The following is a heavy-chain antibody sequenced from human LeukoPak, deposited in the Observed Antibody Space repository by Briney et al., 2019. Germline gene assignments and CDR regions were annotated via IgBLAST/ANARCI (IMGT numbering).Heavy chain of an antibody. J-gene: IGHJ4*02. V-gene: IGHV1-2*02. D-gene: IGHD1-26*01. CDR2: INPNSGGT. CDR1: GYTFTGYY. Sequence: ASVKVPCKASGYTFTGYYMHWVRQAPGQGLEWMGWINPNSGGTNYAQKFQGRVTMTRDTSISTAYMELSRLRSDDTAVYYCARDRSIVGATGYFDYWGQGTLVTVSS. CDR3: ARDRSIVGATGYFDY.